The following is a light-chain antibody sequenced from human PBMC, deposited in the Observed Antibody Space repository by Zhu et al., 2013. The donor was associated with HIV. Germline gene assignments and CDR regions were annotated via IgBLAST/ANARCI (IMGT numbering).Light chain of an antibody. Sequence: DIQMTQSPSSLSASVGDRVTITCRASQVINNYLAWYQQTPGKAPKLLISAVSTLQSGVPSRFSGSGSGTDFTLTISSLQPEDFTTYYCQRYDSAPWTFGQGTKVEIK. CDR2: AVS. CDR3: QRYDSAPWT. CDR1: QVINNY. V-gene: IGKV1-27*01. J-gene: IGKJ1*01.